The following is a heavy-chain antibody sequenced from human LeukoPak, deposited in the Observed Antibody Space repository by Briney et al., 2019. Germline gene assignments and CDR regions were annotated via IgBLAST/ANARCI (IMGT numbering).Heavy chain of an antibody. CDR1: GFTASSNY. V-gene: IGHV3-66*01. Sequence: GGSLRLSCAASGFTASSNYMSWVRQAPGKGLEWVSVICSGGSTYYADSVKGRFTISRDNSKNTLYLQMNSLRAEDTAVYYCASTQRGDYFDYWGQGTLVTVSS. D-gene: IGHD2-15*01. CDR3: ASTQRGDYFDY. CDR2: ICSGGST. J-gene: IGHJ4*02.